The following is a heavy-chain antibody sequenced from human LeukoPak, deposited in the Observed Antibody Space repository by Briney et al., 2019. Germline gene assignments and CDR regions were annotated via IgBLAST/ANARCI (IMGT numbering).Heavy chain of an antibody. J-gene: IGHJ6*02. CDR1: GYTFTSYY. CDR3: ARGGWLVRTRMDV. CDR2: INPNSGGT. Sequence: ASVKVSCKASGYTFTSYYMHWVRQAPGQGLEWMGWINPNSGGTNYAQKFQGWVTMTRDTSISTAYMELSRLRSDDTAVYYCARGGWLVRTRMDVWGQGTTVTVSS. V-gene: IGHV1-2*04. D-gene: IGHD6-19*01.